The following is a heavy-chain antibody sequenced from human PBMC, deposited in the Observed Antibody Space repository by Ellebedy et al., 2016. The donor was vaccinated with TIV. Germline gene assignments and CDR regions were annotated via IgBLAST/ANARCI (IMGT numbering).Heavy chain of an antibody. D-gene: IGHD3-16*01. V-gene: IGHV5-51*01. CDR1: GYTFTGYY. CDR2: LYPGDSDT. Sequence: KVSCKASGYTFTGYYMHWVRQMPGKGLEWMGILYPGDSDTRYSPSFQGQVTISADKSISTAYLQWSSLKASDTAMYYCARGRGGGFDYWGQGTLVTVSS. CDR3: ARGRGGGFDY. J-gene: IGHJ4*02.